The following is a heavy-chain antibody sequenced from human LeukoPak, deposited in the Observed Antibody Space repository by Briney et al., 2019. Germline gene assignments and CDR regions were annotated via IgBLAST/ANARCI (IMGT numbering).Heavy chain of an antibody. Sequence: SETLSLTCTVSSGSISTYYWSWIRQAPGKGLEWIGNIHYTGSTNYNPSLKSRVTISVDTSKNQFSLKLSSVTAADTAVYHCARDDSSGWFDPWGQGTLVTVSS. CDR1: SGSISTYY. D-gene: IGHD3-22*01. CDR2: IHYTGST. J-gene: IGHJ5*02. V-gene: IGHV4-59*01. CDR3: ARDDSSGWFDP.